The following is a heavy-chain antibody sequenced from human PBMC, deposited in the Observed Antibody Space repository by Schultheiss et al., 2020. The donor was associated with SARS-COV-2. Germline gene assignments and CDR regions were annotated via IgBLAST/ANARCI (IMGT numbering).Heavy chain of an antibody. Sequence: SETLSLTCAVSDGSFSDYYWTWIRQPPGKGLEWIGEIDHSGGTNYNPSLKSRVTILVDTSKNHLSLNLTSVTAADTAVYYCARGGSFRQWLGRFDYWGQGTLVTVSS. CDR3: ARGGSFRQWLGRFDY. D-gene: IGHD6-19*01. CDR2: IDHSGGT. V-gene: IGHV4-34*01. CDR1: DGSFSDYY. J-gene: IGHJ4*02.